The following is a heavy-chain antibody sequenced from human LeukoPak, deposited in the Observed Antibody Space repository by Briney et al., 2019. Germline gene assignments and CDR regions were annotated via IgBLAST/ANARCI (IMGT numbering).Heavy chain of an antibody. CDR1: GFIFSSYW. Sequence: PGGSLRLSCAASGFIFSSYWMSSVRQAPGKGLEWVANIKQDGSEKYYVDSVKGRFTISRDNAKNSLYLQMNSLRAEDTAVYYCARVLTGRDYWGQGTLVTVSS. V-gene: IGHV3-7*01. D-gene: IGHD3-9*01. CDR3: ARVLTGRDY. CDR2: IKQDGSEK. J-gene: IGHJ4*02.